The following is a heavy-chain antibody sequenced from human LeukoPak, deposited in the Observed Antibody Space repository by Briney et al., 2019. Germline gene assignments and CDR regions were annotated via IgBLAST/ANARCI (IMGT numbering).Heavy chain of an antibody. D-gene: IGHD4/OR15-4a*01. CDR3: ARRDYAAWFDP. Sequence: SETLSLTCNVSGDSITSGAFYWAWIRQSPEKGLEWIGNVYYSGSTQYNPSLRGRVSISMDKTKNQFSLNLNSVSVTDTAIYYCARRDYAAWFDPWGQGTLVTVSS. J-gene: IGHJ5*02. V-gene: IGHV4-39*01. CDR1: GDSITSGAFY. CDR2: VYYSGST.